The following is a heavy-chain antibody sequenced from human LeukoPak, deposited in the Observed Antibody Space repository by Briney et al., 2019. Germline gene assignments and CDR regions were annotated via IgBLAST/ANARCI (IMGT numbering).Heavy chain of an antibody. CDR1: GGSFSGYY. Sequence: PSETLSLTCAVYGGSFSGYYWSWIRQPPGKGLEWIGEINHSGSTNYNPSLKSRVTISVDTSKNQFSLKLSSVTAADTAVYYCARVVGIAAAGKAETNAYNWFDPWGQGTLVTVSS. J-gene: IGHJ5*02. CDR2: INHSGST. V-gene: IGHV4-34*01. CDR3: ARVVGIAAAGKAETNAYNWFDP. D-gene: IGHD6-13*01.